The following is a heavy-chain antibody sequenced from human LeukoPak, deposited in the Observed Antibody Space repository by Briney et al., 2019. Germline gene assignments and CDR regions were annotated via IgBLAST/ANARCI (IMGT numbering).Heavy chain of an antibody. J-gene: IGHJ4*02. CDR1: GFTFSNYW. Sequence: GGSLRLSCAASGFTFSNYWMSWVRQAPGKGLEWVSAISGSGGSTYYADSVKGRFTISRDNSKNTLYLQMNSLRAEDTAVYYCAKRVYYHSSGYITPFDYWGQGTLVTVSS. CDR2: ISGSGGST. CDR3: AKRVYYHSSGYITPFDY. V-gene: IGHV3-23*01. D-gene: IGHD3-22*01.